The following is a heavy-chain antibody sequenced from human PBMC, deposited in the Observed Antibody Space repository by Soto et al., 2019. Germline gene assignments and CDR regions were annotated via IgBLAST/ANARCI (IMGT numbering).Heavy chain of an antibody. V-gene: IGHV5-51*01. CDR3: ARLGASSGYLRPLAY. J-gene: IGHJ4*02. CDR1: GYSFTSYW. D-gene: IGHD3-22*01. CDR2: IYPGDSDT. Sequence: GESLKISCKGSGYSFTSYWIGWVRQMPGKGLEWMGIIYPGDSDTRYSPSFQGQVTISADKSISTAYLQWSSLKASDTAMYYCARLGASSGYLRPLAYWGQGTLVTVSS.